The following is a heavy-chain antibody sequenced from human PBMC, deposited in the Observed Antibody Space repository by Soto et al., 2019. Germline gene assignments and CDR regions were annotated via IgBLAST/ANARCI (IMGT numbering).Heavy chain of an antibody. Sequence: GSLRLSCAASGFTFISYAIHLFRHSPFKWLEWVAVISYDGSNKYYADSVKGRFTISRDNSKNTLYLQMNSLRAEDTAVYYCARDLPNGFLEWFYYYYYGMDVWGQGTTVTVSS. D-gene: IGHD3-3*01. CDR1: GFTFISYA. V-gene: IGHV3-30-3*01. CDR3: ARDLPNGFLEWFYYYYYGMDV. CDR2: ISYDGSNK. J-gene: IGHJ6*02.